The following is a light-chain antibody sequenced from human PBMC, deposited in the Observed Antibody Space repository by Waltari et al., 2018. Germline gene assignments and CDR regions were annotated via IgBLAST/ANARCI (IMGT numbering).Light chain of an antibody. CDR3: QQRTNWPPNT. CDR1: QSVGKS. Sequence: SPGDRATLSCRASQSVGKSLAWFQQKPGQAPRLLIYDASIRATGIPPRFRGSGSGTDFTLTISSLEPEDFAVYYCQQRTNWPPNTFGGGTKVEIK. J-gene: IGKJ4*01. V-gene: IGKV3-11*01. CDR2: DAS.